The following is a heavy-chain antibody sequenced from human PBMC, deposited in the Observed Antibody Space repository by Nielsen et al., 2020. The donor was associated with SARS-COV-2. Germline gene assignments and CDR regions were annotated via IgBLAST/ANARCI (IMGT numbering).Heavy chain of an antibody. V-gene: IGHV3-74*03. J-gene: IGHJ4*02. CDR2: INPDDSKT. CDR3: ARLWDDGYYFDTGPYDY. D-gene: IGHD3-22*01. CDR1: GFIFSNYR. Sequence: GESLKISCAASGFIFSNYRMHWVRQAPGQGLVWVSHINPDDSKTTYADSVKGRFTISRDNAKNTLYLQMNSLRAEDTAVYYCARLWDDGYYFDTGPYDYWGQGTLVTVSS.